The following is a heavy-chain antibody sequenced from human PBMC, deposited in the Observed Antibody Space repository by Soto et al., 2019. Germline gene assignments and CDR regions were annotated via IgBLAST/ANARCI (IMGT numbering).Heavy chain of an antibody. CDR3: AHRLDAPVSSSWAFDY. CDR2: IYWNDDK. CDR1: GFSLSTSGVG. V-gene: IGHV2-5*01. J-gene: IGHJ4*02. D-gene: IGHD6-13*01. Sequence: QITLKESGPTLVKPTQTLTLTCTFSGFSLSTSGVGVGWIRQPPGKALEWLALIYWNDDKRYSPSLKSRLTITKDTSKNQVVLTMTNIDPVDTATYYCAHRLDAPVSSSWAFDYWGQGTLVTVSS.